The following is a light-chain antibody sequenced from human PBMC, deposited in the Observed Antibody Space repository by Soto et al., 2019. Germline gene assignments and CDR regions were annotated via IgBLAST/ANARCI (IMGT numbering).Light chain of an antibody. J-gene: IGLJ1*01. CDR1: SSDVGGYNY. CDR3: SSYTSSSRV. V-gene: IGLV2-14*01. CDR2: EVS. Sequence: QSALTQPASVSGSPGQSITISCTGTSSDVGGYNYVSWYQQHPGKAPKLMIYEVSNRPSGVSNRFSGSKSGNTASLTISGLLTEDEADYYCSSYTSSSRVFGTGTKV.